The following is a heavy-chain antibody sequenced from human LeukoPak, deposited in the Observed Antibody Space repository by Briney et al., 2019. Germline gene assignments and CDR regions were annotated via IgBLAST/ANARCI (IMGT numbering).Heavy chain of an antibody. J-gene: IGHJ4*02. D-gene: IGHD3-22*01. Sequence: LGESLKISCKGSGYSFTSNWIGWVRQMPGKGLEWMGIIYPGDSDTRYSPSFQGQISTSADKSISTAYLQWNSLKASDTAMYYCARHANYFDSSGSYAYWGQGTLVTVSS. V-gene: IGHV5-51*01. CDR1: GYSFTSNW. CDR2: IYPGDSDT. CDR3: ARHANYFDSSGSYAY.